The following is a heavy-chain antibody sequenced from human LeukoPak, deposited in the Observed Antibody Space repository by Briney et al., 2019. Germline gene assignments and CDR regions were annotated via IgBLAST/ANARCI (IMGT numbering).Heavy chain of an antibody. CDR2: FIGYSGKA. D-gene: IGHD1-1*01. J-gene: IGHJ4*02. CDR1: DYMLTSFG. V-gene: IGHV1-18*01. CDR3: ARGKTSDY. Sequence: ASVKVSCKVPDYMLTSFGVSWVRQAPGQGLEWIGWFIGYSGKANYAQKLQGRITMTTDQSTSTVYMELRSLTSDDTAVYYCARGKTSDYWGQGTLVTVSS.